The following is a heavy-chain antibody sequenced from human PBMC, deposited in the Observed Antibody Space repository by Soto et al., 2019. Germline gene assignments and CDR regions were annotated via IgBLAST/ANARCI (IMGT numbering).Heavy chain of an antibody. J-gene: IGHJ3*02. CDR1: GFTFSSYW. D-gene: IGHD3-3*01. CDR2: IKQDGSEK. Sequence: EVQLVESGGGLVQPGGSLRLSCAASGFTFSSYWMSWVRQAPGKGLEWVANIKQDGSEKYYVDSVKGRFTISRDNAKNSLYLQMNSLRAEDTAVYYCARDPNNPYYDFWSRFNFNDAFDIWGQGTMVTVSS. V-gene: IGHV3-7*03. CDR3: ARDPNNPYYDFWSRFNFNDAFDI.